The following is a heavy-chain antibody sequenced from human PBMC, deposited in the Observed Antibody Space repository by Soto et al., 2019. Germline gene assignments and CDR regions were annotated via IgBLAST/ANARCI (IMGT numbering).Heavy chain of an antibody. CDR2: IIPILGIA. Sequence: QVQLVQSGAEVKKPGSSVKVSCKASGGTFSSYTISWVRQAPGQGLEWMGRIIPILGIANYAQKFQGRVTITADKSTSTVYMELSSLRSEDTAVYYCARSAQEIIVATITDWFDPWGQGTLVTVSS. CDR1: GGTFSSYT. D-gene: IGHD5-12*01. CDR3: ARSAQEIIVATITDWFDP. V-gene: IGHV1-69*02. J-gene: IGHJ5*02.